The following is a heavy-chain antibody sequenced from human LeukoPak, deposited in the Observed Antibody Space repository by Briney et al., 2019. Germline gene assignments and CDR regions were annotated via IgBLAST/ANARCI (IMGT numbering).Heavy chain of an antibody. V-gene: IGHV4-34*01. CDR2: INHSGST. J-gene: IGHJ4*02. Sequence: PSETLSLTCAVYGGSFSGYYWSWIRQPPGKGLEWIGEINHSGSTNYNPSLKSRVTISVDTSKNQFSLKLSSVTAADTAVYYCARVSPYCSGGSCFDYWGQGTLVTVSS. CDR3: ARVSPYCSGGSCFDY. CDR1: GGSFSGYY. D-gene: IGHD2-15*01.